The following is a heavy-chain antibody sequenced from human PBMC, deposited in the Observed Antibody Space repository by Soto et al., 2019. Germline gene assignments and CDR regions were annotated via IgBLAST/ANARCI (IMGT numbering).Heavy chain of an antibody. CDR2: INAGNGNT. J-gene: IGHJ4*02. Sequence: QVQLVQSGAEEKKPGASVKVSCKASGYTFTSYAMHWVRQAPGQRLEWMGWINAGNGNTKYSQKFQGRVTITRDTYASTAYMELSSLRSEDTDVYYCALVGGWFFPDYWGQVTLVTVDS. CDR3: ALVGGWFFPDY. D-gene: IGHD2-15*01. V-gene: IGHV1-3*05. CDR1: GYTFTSYA.